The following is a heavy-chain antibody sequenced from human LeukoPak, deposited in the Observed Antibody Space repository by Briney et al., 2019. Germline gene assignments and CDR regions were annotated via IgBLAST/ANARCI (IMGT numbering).Heavy chain of an antibody. V-gene: IGHV3-9*01. Sequence: GGSLRLSCAASGFTFDDYAIHWVRQAPGKGLEWVSGISWSSGSIGYADSVKGRFTISRDNAKNSLYLQMNSLRAEDTALYYCAKDIRSGWYNWFDPWGQGTLVTVSS. CDR2: ISWSSGSI. CDR1: GFTFDDYA. J-gene: IGHJ5*02. D-gene: IGHD6-19*01. CDR3: AKDIRSGWYNWFDP.